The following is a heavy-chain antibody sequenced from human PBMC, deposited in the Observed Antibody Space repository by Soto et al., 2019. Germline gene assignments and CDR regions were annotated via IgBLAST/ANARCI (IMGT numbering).Heavy chain of an antibody. CDR1: GGTFSNYA. J-gene: IGHJ6*02. CDR2: ILPIFGTA. V-gene: IGHV1-69*06. D-gene: IGHD1-1*01. Sequence: QVQLVQSGAEVKGPGSSVKVSCKASGGTFSNYAINWVRQAPGQGLEWMGGILPIFGTAKYAQTFQGRVTITADRSTSTAYMELSSLRSEETAGYYCARARGGCTGTSCYHYFYYGLDVWGQGTTVTVSS. CDR3: ARARGGCTGTSCYHYFYYGLDV.